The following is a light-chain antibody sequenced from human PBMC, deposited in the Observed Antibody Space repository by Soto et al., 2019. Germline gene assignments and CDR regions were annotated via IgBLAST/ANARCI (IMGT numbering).Light chain of an antibody. CDR3: QQDYNSLT. J-gene: IGKJ4*01. CDR2: GAS. CDR1: QRVTRSY. Sequence: EIVMTQSPATLSLSPGERATLSCRASQRVTRSYLSWYQQKPGQAPRLLIYGASTRVTGIPARFSGSGSGTDFTLTISSLQPEDFAVYYCQQDYNSLTFGGGTKVDIK. V-gene: IGKV3D-7*01.